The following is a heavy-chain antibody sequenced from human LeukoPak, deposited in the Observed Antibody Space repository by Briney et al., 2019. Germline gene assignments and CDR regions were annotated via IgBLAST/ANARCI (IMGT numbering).Heavy chain of an antibody. D-gene: IGHD2-8*01. J-gene: IGHJ5*02. CDR1: GGSFSGYY. V-gene: IGHV4-34*01. CDR2: INHSGST. CDR3: ARGARIVLMVYAKNWFDP. Sequence: PSETLSLTXAVYGGSFSGYYWSWIRQPPGKGMEWIGEINHSGSTNYNPSLKSRVTISVDTSKNQFSLKLSSVTAADTAVYYCARGARIVLMVYAKNWFDPWGQGTLVTVSS.